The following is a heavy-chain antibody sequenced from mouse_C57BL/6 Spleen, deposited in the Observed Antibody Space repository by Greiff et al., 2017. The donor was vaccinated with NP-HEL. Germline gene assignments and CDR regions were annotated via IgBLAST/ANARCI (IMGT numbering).Heavy chain of an antibody. Sequence: QVQLQQPGAELVKPGASVKVSCKASGYTFTSYWMHWVKQRPGQGLEWIGRIHPSDSDTNYNQKFKGKATLTVDKSSSTAYMQLSSLTSEDSAVYYCGITSMDYGSSFSLFDYWGQGTTLTVSS. CDR3: GITSMDYGSSFSLFDY. CDR2: IHPSDSDT. CDR1: GYTFTSYW. V-gene: IGHV1-74*01. D-gene: IGHD1-1*01. J-gene: IGHJ2*01.